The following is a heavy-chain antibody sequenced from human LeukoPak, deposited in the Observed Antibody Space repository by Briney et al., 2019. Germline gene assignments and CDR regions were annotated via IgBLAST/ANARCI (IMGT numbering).Heavy chain of an antibody. CDR3: ARDREGDSSGYSFDY. Sequence: ASVKVSCKTSGYTFTDYSMHWVRQAPGQGLEWMGIINPSGGTTNYAQKLQGRVTMTTDTSTSTAYMELRSLRSDDTAVYYCARDREGDSSGYSFDYWGQGTLVTVSS. D-gene: IGHD3-22*01. CDR2: INPSGGTT. V-gene: IGHV1-46*01. J-gene: IGHJ4*02. CDR1: GYTFTDYS.